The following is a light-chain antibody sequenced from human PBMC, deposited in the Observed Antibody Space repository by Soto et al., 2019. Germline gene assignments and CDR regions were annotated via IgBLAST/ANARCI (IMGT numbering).Light chain of an antibody. J-gene: IGKJ3*01. CDR1: QSVSSN. V-gene: IGKV3D-15*01. CDR2: GAS. Sequence: EIVMTQSPATLSVSPGERATLSCRASQSVSSNLAWYQQKPGQAPRLLIHGASTRATGIPARFSGSGSGTEFTLTISSLQPEDFATYYCLQHNSYPFTFGPGTKVDI. CDR3: LQHNSYPFT.